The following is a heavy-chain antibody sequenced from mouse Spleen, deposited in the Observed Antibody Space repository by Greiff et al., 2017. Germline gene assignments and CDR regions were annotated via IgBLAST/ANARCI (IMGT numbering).Heavy chain of an antibody. CDR2: INPNNGGT. J-gene: IGHJ4*01. CDR3: ARKMDTVVATDYAMDY. D-gene: IGHD1-1*01. Sequence: VQLKQSGPELVKPGASVKISCKASGYTFTDYYMNWVKQSHGKSLEWIGDINPNNGGTSYNQKFKGKATLTVDKSSSTAYMELRSLTSEDSAVYYCARKMDTVVATDYAMDYWGQGTSVTVSS. CDR1: GYTFTDYY. V-gene: IGHV1-26*01.